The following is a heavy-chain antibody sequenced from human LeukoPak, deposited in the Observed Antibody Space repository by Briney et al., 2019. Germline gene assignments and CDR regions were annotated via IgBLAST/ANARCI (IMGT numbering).Heavy chain of an antibody. CDR2: IKQDGGEK. V-gene: IGHV3-7*01. D-gene: IGHD3-16*02. CDR3: ARDLYDYVWGSYRYRGFYFDY. Sequence: QPGGSLRLSCAASGFTFSSYAMSWVRQAPGKGLEWVANIKQDGGEKYYVDSVKGRFTISRDNAKNSLYLQMNRLRAEDTAVYYCARDLYDYVWGSYRYRGFYFDYWGQGTLVTVSS. CDR1: GFTFSSYA. J-gene: IGHJ4*02.